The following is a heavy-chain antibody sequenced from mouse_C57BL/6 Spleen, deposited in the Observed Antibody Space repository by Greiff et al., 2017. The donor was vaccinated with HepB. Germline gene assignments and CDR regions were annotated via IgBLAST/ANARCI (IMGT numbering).Heavy chain of an antibody. CDR3: ARRKRSSPYYFDY. CDR2: IYPSDSET. CDR1: GYTFTSYW. V-gene: IGHV1-61*01. J-gene: IGHJ2*01. D-gene: IGHD1-1*01. Sequence: QVQLKQPGAELVRPGSSVKLSCKASGYTFTSYWMDWVKQRPGQGLEWIGNIYPSDSETHYNQKFKDKATLTVDKSSSTAYMQLSSLTSEDSAVYYCARRKRSSPYYFDYWGQGTTLTVSS.